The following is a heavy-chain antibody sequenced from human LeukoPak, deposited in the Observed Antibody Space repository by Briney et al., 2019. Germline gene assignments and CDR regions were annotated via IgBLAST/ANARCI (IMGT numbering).Heavy chain of an antibody. J-gene: IGHJ5*02. CDR2: IKPNSGGT. CDR1: GYTFTGHS. CDR3: ARHLIAAAIEPSWFWFDP. D-gene: IGHD6-13*01. Sequence: ASVKVSCKASGYTFTGHSMYWVRQAPGQGLEWVGWIKPNSGGTNYAQKFQGRVTMTRDTSISTAYMELSRLRSDDTAVYYCARHLIAAAIEPSWFWFDPWGQGTLVTVSS. V-gene: IGHV1-2*02.